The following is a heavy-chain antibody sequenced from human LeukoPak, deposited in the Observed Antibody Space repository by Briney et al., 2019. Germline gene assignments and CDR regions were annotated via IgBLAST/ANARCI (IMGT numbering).Heavy chain of an antibody. CDR2: INTDGSGT. CDR3: ARRTGGVYYDYYMDV. D-gene: IGHD7-27*01. Sequence: GGSLRLSCAASGFTSSSYWMHWVRHAPGKGLVWVSRINTDGSGTSYADSVRGRFTISRDKAKNTLYLQMNSLRAGDTAVYYCARRTGGVYYDYYMDVWGKGTTVSVS. J-gene: IGHJ6*03. CDR1: GFTSSSYW. V-gene: IGHV3-74*01.